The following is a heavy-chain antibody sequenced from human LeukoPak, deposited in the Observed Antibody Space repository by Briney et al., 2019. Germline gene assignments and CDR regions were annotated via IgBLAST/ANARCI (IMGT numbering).Heavy chain of an antibody. V-gene: IGHV3-48*03. D-gene: IGHD3-3*01. Sequence: GGSLRLSCAASGFTFSSYEMNWVRQAPGKGLEWVSYISSSGSTIYYADSVKGRFTISRVNAKNSLYLQMNSLRAEDTAVYYCASGYDFWSGYYSEYYFDYWGQGTLVTVSS. CDR2: ISSSGSTI. CDR3: ASGYDFWSGYYSEYYFDY. J-gene: IGHJ4*02. CDR1: GFTFSSYE.